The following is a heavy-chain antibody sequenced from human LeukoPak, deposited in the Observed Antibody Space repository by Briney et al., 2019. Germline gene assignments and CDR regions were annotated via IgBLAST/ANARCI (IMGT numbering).Heavy chain of an antibody. D-gene: IGHD3-10*01. CDR3: AREGYYYGSGSSYYYYGMDV. CDR1: GFTFSSYS. CDR2: ISSSSSYI. J-gene: IGHJ6*02. Sequence: GGSLRLSCAASGFTFSSYSMNWVRQAPGKGLEWVSSISSSSSYIYYADSVKGRFTISRDNAKNSLYLQMDSLRAEDTAVYYCAREGYYYGSGSSYYYYGMDVWGQGTTVTVSS. V-gene: IGHV3-21*01.